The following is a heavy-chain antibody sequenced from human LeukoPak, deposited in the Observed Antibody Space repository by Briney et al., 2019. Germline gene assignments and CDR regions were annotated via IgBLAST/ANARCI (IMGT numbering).Heavy chain of an antibody. J-gene: IGHJ4*02. V-gene: IGHV3-21*01. D-gene: IGHD1-7*01. CDR3: ARDLKLGLFDY. Sequence: GGSLRLSCAASGFTFSSYSMNWVRQAPGKGLEWVSSISSSSSYIYYADSVKGRFTISRDNAKNSLYLQMNSLRAKDTAVYYCARDLKLGLFDYWGQGTLVTVSS. CDR1: GFTFSSYS. CDR2: ISSSSSYI.